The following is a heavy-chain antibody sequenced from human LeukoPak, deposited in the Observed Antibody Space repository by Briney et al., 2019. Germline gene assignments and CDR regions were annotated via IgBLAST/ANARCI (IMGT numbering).Heavy chain of an antibody. Sequence: ASVKVSCKASGYSFTIYDINWVRQATGQGPEWMGWMNPSRGDTGYAQKFQGRVTMTRETSTGTAYMELTSLSSEDTAVYYCARVGFCRGSGCNWYFDLWGHGTLVTVSS. D-gene: IGHD2-15*01. CDR3: ARVGFCRGSGCNWYFDL. CDR2: MNPSRGDT. V-gene: IGHV1-8*01. J-gene: IGHJ2*01. CDR1: GYSFTIYD.